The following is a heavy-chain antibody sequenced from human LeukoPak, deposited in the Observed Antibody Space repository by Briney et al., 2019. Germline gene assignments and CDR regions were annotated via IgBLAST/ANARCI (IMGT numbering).Heavy chain of an antibody. CDR3: ARQMGSSGYYRYMDV. CDR1: GYSFTSYW. D-gene: IGHD3-22*01. V-gene: IGHV5-51*01. J-gene: IGHJ6*03. CDR2: IYPGDSDT. Sequence: GESLKISCKGSGYSFTSYWIGWVRQMPGKGLEWMGIIYPGDSDTRYSPSFQGQVTISADKSISTAYLQWSSLKASDTAKYYCARQMGSSGYYRYMDVWGKGTTVTVSS.